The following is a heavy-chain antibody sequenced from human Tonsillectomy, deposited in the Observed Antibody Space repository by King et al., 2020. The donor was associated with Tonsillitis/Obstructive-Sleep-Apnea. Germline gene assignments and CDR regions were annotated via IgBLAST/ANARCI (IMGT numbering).Heavy chain of an antibody. Sequence: VQLVESGGGVARPGGSLRLSCAASGFTFNDHCMGWVRQVQGKGLQWVSGINWNGDRTTYRDSVKGRFNISRDNAQNSLYLQMNSLRVEDTAFYYCAKNFGDPDYWGQGTLVTVSS. CDR3: AKNFGDPDY. J-gene: IGHJ4*02. CDR2: INWNGDRT. V-gene: IGHV3-20*04. CDR1: GFTFNDHC. D-gene: IGHD4-17*01.